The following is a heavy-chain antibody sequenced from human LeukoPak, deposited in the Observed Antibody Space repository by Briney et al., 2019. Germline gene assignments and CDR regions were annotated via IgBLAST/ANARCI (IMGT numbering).Heavy chain of an antibody. CDR2: ISGSGTTM. D-gene: IGHD5-24*01. V-gene: IGHV3-48*01. CDR3: AKERLNGYNLPDY. CDR1: GFTFSSCS. Sequence: PGGSLRLSCAASGFTFSSCSMNWVRQAPGKGLEWVSYISGSGTTMYYADSVKGRFTISRDNAKNSLYLQMNSLRAEDTAVYYCAKERLNGYNLPDYWGQGTLVTVSS. J-gene: IGHJ4*02.